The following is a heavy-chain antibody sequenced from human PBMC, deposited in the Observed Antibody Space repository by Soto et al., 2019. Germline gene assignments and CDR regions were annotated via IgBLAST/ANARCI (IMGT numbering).Heavy chain of an antibody. CDR2: IYYTGST. CDR1: GDSINKNNFD. D-gene: IGHD6-13*01. V-gene: IGHV4-39*02. CDR3: TMYSTTSGWFDP. J-gene: IGHJ5*02. Sequence: LSETLSLTCTVSGDSINKNNFDWAWIRQPPGEGLEWIGGIYYTGSTYYNPSLKSRVTISADTSKNHFSLQVTSVTAADTAVYYCTMYSTTSGWFDPWGQGTLVTVPQ.